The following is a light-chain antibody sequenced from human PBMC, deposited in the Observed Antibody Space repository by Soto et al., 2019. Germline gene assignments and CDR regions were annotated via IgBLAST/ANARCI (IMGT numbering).Light chain of an antibody. CDR2: DVS. CDR1: SSDVGGYNY. V-gene: IGLV2-14*01. CDR3: SSYTSSSTLV. Sequence: QSALTQPASVSGSPGQSITISCTGTSSDVGGYNYVSWYQQHPGKAPKLMIYDVSNWPSGVSNRFSGSKSGNTASLTISGLQAEDGADYYCSSYTSSSTLVFGGGTKLTVL. J-gene: IGLJ2*01.